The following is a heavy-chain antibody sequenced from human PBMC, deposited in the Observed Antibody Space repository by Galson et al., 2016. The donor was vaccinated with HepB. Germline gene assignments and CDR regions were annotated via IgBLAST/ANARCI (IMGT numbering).Heavy chain of an antibody. D-gene: IGHD3-22*01. CDR2: VSQSGST. CDR3: ASPGGSSGYYSENWFDS. J-gene: IGHJ5*01. Sequence: SETLSLTCSVSGGSISTSPFYWGWLRQSPGKGLEWIGSVSQSGSTYYSPSLESRVSLSIDTSKNQFSLKLTSVTAADTALYYCASPGGSSGYYSENWFDSWGQGILVTVTS. CDR1: GGSISTSPFY. V-gene: IGHV4-39*01.